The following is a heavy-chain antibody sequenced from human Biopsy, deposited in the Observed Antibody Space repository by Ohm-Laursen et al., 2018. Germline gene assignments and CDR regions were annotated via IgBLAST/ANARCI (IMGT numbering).Heavy chain of an antibody. D-gene: IGHD2-15*01. CDR3: GNEVHGRDY. Sequence: TLSLTCAVYGKTFSDYYWSWIRQPPGKGLEWIGQINQSGRTNYNPSLKSRVNISADKSNNQFSLKLTSVTSADTAVYFCGNEVHGRDYWGLGAPVTVSS. CDR1: GKTFSDYY. V-gene: IGHV4-34*08. CDR2: INQSGRT. J-gene: IGHJ4*02.